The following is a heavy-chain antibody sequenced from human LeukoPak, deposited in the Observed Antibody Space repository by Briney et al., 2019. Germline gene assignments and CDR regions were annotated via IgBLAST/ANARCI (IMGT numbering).Heavy chain of an antibody. J-gene: IGHJ4*02. CDR1: GFTFDDYA. Sequence: PGRSLRLSCAASGFTFDDYAMHWVRQAPGKGLEWVSGISWNSGSIGYADSVKGRFTISRDNAKNSLYLQMNSLRAEDTAVYYCARVEVNYYDFWSGYYYYFDYWGQGTLVTVSS. D-gene: IGHD3-3*01. CDR3: ARVEVNYYDFWSGYYYYFDY. CDR2: ISWNSGSI. V-gene: IGHV3-9*01.